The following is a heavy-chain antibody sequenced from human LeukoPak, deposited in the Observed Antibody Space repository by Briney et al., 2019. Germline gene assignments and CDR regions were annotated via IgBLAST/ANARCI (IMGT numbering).Heavy chain of an antibody. Sequence: ASVKVSCKASGFTFTRSALQWVRQARGQRLEWIGWIVVGSGNTNYSQKFQERVTITRDMSRSTAYMELSSLRSEDTAVYYCAAEYYDRTAFDIWGQGTMVTVSS. D-gene: IGHD2/OR15-2a*01. CDR2: IVVGSGNT. V-gene: IGHV1-58*01. CDR1: GFTFTRSA. CDR3: AAEYYDRTAFDI. J-gene: IGHJ3*02.